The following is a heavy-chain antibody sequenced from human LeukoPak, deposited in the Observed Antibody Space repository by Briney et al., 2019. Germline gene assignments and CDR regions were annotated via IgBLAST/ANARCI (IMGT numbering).Heavy chain of an antibody. J-gene: IGHJ4*02. CDR3: ARDMVGYFDY. CDR2: IYYSGST. Sequence: SETLSLTCTVSGGSVSSGSYYRSWIRQPPGKGLEWIGYIYYSGSTNYNPSLKSRVTISVDTSKNQFSLKLSSVTAADTAVYYCARDMVGYFDYWGQGTLVTVSS. CDR1: GGSVSSGSYY. D-gene: IGHD3-10*01. V-gene: IGHV4-61*01.